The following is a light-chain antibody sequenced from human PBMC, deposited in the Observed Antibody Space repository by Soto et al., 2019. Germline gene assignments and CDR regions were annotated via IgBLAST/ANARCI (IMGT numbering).Light chain of an antibody. CDR3: QQRSNWPLT. Sequence: VMAQSGATRSVNAGERGAEGKMASQSVSSYLAWYQQKPGQAPRLLIYDASNRATVIPARFSCSGSGTAFTPTITTLEPEDVAVYYCQQRSNWPLTFGGGTQLDIK. CDR1: QSVSSY. CDR2: DAS. J-gene: IGKJ4*01. V-gene: IGKV3-11*01.